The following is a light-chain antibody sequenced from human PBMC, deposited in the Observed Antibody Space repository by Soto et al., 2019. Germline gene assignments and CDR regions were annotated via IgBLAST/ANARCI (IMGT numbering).Light chain of an antibody. J-gene: IGLJ2*01. Sequence: QSVLTQPPSVSGAPGQRVTISCTGSNSSIGAGYDVHWYQQLPGTAPKLLIYGNNNRPSGVPDRFSGSKSGTSASLAITGLQSEDEADYYSQSYDSSLSGSVFGGGTQLTVL. CDR2: GNN. CDR3: QSYDSSLSGSV. CDR1: NSSIGAGYD. V-gene: IGLV1-40*01.